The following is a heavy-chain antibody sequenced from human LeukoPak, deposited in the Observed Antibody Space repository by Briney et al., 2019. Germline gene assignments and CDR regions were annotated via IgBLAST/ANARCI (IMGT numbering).Heavy chain of an antibody. V-gene: IGHV3-53*01. D-gene: IGHD6-19*01. CDR2: IYSGGST. CDR1: GFTVSSNY. Sequence: QPGGSLRLSCAASGFTVSSNYMSWVRQAPGKGLEWVSVIYSGGSTYYADSVKGRFAISRDNSKNTLYLQMNSLRAEDTAVYYCARVSSGWYDGYYYYMDVWGKGTTVTISS. CDR3: ARVSSGWYDGYYYYMDV. J-gene: IGHJ6*03.